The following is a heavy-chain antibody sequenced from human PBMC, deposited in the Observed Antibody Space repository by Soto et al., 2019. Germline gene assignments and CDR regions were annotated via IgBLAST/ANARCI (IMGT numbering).Heavy chain of an antibody. CDR3: ARDTPGIAARLVDP. V-gene: IGHV1-69*04. CDR2: IIPILGIA. D-gene: IGHD6-6*01. J-gene: IGHJ5*02. CDR1: GGTFSSYT. Sequence: SVKVSCKASGGTFSSYTISWVRQAPGQGLEWMGRIIPILGIANYAQKFQGRVTITADKSTSTAYMELSSLRSEDTAVYYCARDTPGIAARLVDPWGQGTLVTVSS.